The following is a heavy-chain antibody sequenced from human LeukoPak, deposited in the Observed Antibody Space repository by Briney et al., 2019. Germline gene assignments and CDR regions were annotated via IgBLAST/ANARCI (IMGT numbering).Heavy chain of an antibody. CDR1: GDSINSYY. CDR3: ARGGKSRYCSSTSCSASYYYYYMDV. Sequence: SETLSLTCTVSGDSINSYYWSWIRQPPGKGLEWIGEINHSGSTNYNPSLKSRVTISVDTSKNQFSLKLSSVTAADTAVYYCARGGKSRYCSSTSCSASYYYYYMDVWGKGTTVTVSS. J-gene: IGHJ6*03. V-gene: IGHV4-34*01. D-gene: IGHD2-2*01. CDR2: INHSGST.